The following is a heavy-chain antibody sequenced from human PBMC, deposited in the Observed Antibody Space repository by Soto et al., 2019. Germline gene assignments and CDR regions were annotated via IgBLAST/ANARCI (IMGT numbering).Heavy chain of an antibody. Sequence: SETLSLTCTVSGGSISSGDYYWSWIRQPPGKGLEWIGYIYYSGSTYYNPSLKSRVTISVDTSKNQFSLKLSSVTAADTAVYYCAREGREDSSGYYYYYHGMDVWGQGTTVTVSS. CDR1: GGSISSGDYY. CDR2: IYYSGST. CDR3: AREGREDSSGYYYYYHGMDV. D-gene: IGHD3-22*01. V-gene: IGHV4-30-4*01. J-gene: IGHJ6*02.